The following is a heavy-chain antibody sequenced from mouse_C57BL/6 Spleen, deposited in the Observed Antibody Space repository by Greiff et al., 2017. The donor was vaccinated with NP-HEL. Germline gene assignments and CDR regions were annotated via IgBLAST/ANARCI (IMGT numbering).Heavy chain of an antibody. Sequence: VQLQESGPELVKPGASVKISCKASGYAFSSSWMNWVKQRPGKGLEWIGRIYPGDGDTNYNGKFKGKATLTADKSSSTAYMQLSSLTSEDSAVYFCAREADGYSAYWGQGTLVTVSA. D-gene: IGHD2-3*01. CDR3: AREADGYSAY. CDR1: GYAFSSSW. CDR2: IYPGDGDT. V-gene: IGHV1-82*01. J-gene: IGHJ3*01.